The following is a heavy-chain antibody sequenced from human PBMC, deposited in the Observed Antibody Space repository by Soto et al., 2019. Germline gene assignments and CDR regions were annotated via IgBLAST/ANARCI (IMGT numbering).Heavy chain of an antibody. CDR1: GFTFSNYP. CDR2: ISGSGGST. D-gene: IGHD5-18*01. CDR3: AKDGGRGYSYAFDY. Sequence: GSLRLSCAASGFTFSNYPMSWVRQAPGKGLEWVSAISGSGGSTYYADSVKGRFTISRDNSKNTLYLQMNSLRAEDTAVYYCAKDGGRGYSYAFDYWGQGTLVTVSS. J-gene: IGHJ4*02. V-gene: IGHV3-23*01.